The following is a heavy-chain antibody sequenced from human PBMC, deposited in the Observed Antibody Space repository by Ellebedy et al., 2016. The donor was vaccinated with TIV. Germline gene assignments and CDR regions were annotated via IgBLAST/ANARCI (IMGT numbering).Heavy chain of an antibody. CDR1: GGTFSTYA. D-gene: IGHD3-10*01. V-gene: IGHV1-69*06. Sequence: ASVKVSCKASGGTFSTYAISWVRQAPGEGLEWMGGIIPMFGTTNYAQKFQDRVTITADKSTSTVYMGLSSLRPEDTAVYYCVRESPETYYFDLWGQGTLVSVSS. CDR3: VRESPETYYFDL. J-gene: IGHJ4*02. CDR2: IIPMFGTT.